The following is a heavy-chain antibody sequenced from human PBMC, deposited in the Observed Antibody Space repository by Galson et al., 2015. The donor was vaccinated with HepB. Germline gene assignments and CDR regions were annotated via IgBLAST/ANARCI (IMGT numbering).Heavy chain of an antibody. CDR3: AKAEESSSWYFVDY. D-gene: IGHD6-13*01. CDR2: ISWNSGSI. V-gene: IGHV3-9*01. Sequence: SLRLSCAASGFTFDDYAMHWVRQAPGKGLEWVSGISWNSGSIGYADSVKGRFTISRDNAKNSLYLQMNSLRAEDTALYYCAKAEESSSWYFVDYWGQGTLVTVSS. CDR1: GFTFDDYA. J-gene: IGHJ4*02.